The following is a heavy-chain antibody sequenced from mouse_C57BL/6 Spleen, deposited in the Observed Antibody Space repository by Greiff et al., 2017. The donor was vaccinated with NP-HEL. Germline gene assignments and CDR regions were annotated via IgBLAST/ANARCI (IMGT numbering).Heavy chain of an antibody. Sequence: VQLQQPGAELVRPGTSVKLSCKASGYTFTSYWMHWVKQGPGQGLEWIGVIDPSDSYTNYNQKFKGKATLTVDTSSSTAYMQLSSLTSEDSAVYYCARHYGSSYWYFDVWGTGTTVTVSS. CDR1: GYTFTSYW. CDR2: IDPSDSYT. D-gene: IGHD1-1*01. J-gene: IGHJ1*03. V-gene: IGHV1-59*01. CDR3: ARHYGSSYWYFDV.